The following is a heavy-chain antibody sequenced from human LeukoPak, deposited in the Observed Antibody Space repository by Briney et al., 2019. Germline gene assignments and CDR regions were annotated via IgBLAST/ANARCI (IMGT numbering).Heavy chain of an antibody. CDR1: GGSITNTNYY. D-gene: IGHD3-10*01. CDR2: IFYSGDP. Sequence: SETLSLTCIVSGGSITNTNYYWGWVRQPPGKGLEWLGNIFYSGDPYYNPSLKSRVTISVDTSKNQFSLKLSSVTAADTAVYYCAGTYYYSYYYYMDVWGKGTTVTISS. V-gene: IGHV4-39*07. CDR3: AGTYYYSYYYYMDV. J-gene: IGHJ6*03.